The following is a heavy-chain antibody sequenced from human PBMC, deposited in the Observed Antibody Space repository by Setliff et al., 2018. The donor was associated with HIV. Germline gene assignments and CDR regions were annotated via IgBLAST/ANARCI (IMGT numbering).Heavy chain of an antibody. J-gene: IGHJ6*02. D-gene: IGHD6-19*01. V-gene: IGHV4-4*07. CDR3: AKHLSPGSGWYSKARGMDV. CDR2: IYDSGRT. CDR1: GGSISGFY. Sequence: SETLSLTCTVSGGSISGFYWNWIRQSAGKGLQWIGRIYDSGRTKYNPSLKSRVTMSLDTSKNQFSLNLDSVTAADTAVFYCAKHLSPGSGWYSKARGMDVWGQGTTVTVSS.